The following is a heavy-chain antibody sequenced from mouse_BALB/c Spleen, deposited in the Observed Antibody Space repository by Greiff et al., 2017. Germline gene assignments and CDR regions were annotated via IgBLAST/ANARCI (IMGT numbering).Heavy chain of an antibody. V-gene: IGHV7-3*02. CDR1: GFTFTDYY. CDR3: ARVLTGTFAY. D-gene: IGHD4-1*01. Sequence: EVMLVESGGGLVQPGGSLRLSCATSGFTFTDYYMSWVRQPPGKALEWLGFIRNKANGYTTEYSASVKGRFTISRDNSQSILYLQMNTLRAEDSATYYCARVLTGTFAYWGQGTLVTVSA. J-gene: IGHJ3*01. CDR2: IRNKANGYTT.